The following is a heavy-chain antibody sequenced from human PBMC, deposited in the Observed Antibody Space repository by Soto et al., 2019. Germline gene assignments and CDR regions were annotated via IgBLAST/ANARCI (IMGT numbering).Heavy chain of an antibody. CDR2: IYYSGGT. J-gene: IGHJ5*02. CDR1: GGSISSYY. CDR3: VRSPGSWFDP. Sequence: SETLSLTCTVSGGSISSYYWSWIRQPPGKGLEWIGYIYYSGGTNYNPSLKSRVTISVDTSKNQFSLKLTSVTAADTAVYYCVRSPGSWFDPWGQGTLVTVSS. D-gene: IGHD3-10*01. V-gene: IGHV4-59*01.